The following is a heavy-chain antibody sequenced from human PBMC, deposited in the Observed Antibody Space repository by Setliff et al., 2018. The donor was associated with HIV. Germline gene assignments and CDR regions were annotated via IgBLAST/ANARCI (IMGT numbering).Heavy chain of an antibody. CDR1: GGSISSGTYY. J-gene: IGHJ4*02. D-gene: IGHD3-22*01. CDR3: ARDDDKLFDY. V-gene: IGHV4-61*09. CDR2: IYSTGNT. Sequence: SETLSLTCTVSGGSISSGTYYWSWIRQPAGKGLEWIGHIYSTGNTNHNSSLKSRVTMSIETSKNQFSLKLTSVTAADTAVYYCARDDDKLFDYWGQGALVTVSS.